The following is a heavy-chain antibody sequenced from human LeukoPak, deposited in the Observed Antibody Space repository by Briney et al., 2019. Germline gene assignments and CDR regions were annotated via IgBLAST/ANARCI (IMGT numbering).Heavy chain of an antibody. V-gene: IGHV4-39*07. Sequence: SETLSLTCTVSGGSISSSSYYWGWLRQPPGKGLEWIGSIYYSGSTYYNPSLKSRVTISVDTSKNQFSLKLSSVTAADTAVYYCARDLVTVTKGFDIWGQGTMVTVSS. CDR2: IYYSGST. D-gene: IGHD4-17*01. CDR3: ARDLVTVTKGFDI. J-gene: IGHJ3*02. CDR1: GGSISSSSYY.